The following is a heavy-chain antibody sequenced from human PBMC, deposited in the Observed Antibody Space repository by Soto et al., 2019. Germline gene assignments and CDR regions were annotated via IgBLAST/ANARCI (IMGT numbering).Heavy chain of an antibody. V-gene: IGHV3-30*18. CDR2: ISYDGSNK. J-gene: IGHJ6*02. Sequence: GGSLRISCAASGVTCSGYFRHWVRPAPGKGLEWVAVISYDGSNKYYADSVKGRFTISRDNSKNTLYLQMNSLRAEDTAVYYCAKAMAIFGVVNYYYYGMDVWGQGTTVTVSS. CDR1: GVTCSGYF. CDR3: AKAMAIFGVVNYYYYGMDV. D-gene: IGHD3-3*01.